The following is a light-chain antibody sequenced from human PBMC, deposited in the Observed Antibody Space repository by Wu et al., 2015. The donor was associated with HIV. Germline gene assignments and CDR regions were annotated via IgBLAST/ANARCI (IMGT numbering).Light chain of an antibody. CDR2: QSS. V-gene: IGKV1-5*03. J-gene: IGKJ1*01. CDR1: QYWLV. Sequence: SASVGDKITTXLSGQWQYWLVCWPGIKQKPGKDPKLLIYQSSSLEIGIPSGFSGSGSELTFTLTINSLQSDDFATYYCQQYNMYPWTFGQGTPGGTQT. CDR3: QQYNMYPWT.